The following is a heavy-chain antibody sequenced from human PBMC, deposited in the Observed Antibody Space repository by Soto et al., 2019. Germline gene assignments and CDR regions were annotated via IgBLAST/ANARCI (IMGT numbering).Heavy chain of an antibody. V-gene: IGHV1-8*01. J-gene: IGHJ5*02. CDR3: ARTAYGSGGRCLLGSNWFDP. CDR1: GYTFTSYD. Sequence: ASVKVSCKASGYTFTSYDINWVRQATGQGLEWMGWMNPNGGNTGYAQKFQGRVTMTRNTSVSTVYMEVSSLRSEDTAVYYCARTAYGSGGRCLLGSNWFDPWGQGTLVTVSS. D-gene: IGHD2-15*01. CDR2: MNPNGGNT.